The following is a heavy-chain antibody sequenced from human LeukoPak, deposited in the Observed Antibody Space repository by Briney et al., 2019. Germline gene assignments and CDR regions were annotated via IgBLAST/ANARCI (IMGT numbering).Heavy chain of an antibody. CDR3: ARDLGYCSSTSCFDDY. CDR2: IIPIFGTA. D-gene: IGHD2-2*03. V-gene: IGHV1-69*13. CDR1: GGTFSSYA. J-gene: IGHJ4*02. Sequence: ASVKVSCKASGGTFSSYAISWVRQAPGQGLEWMGGIIPIFGTANYAQKFQCRVTITADESTSTAYMELSSLRSEDTAVYYCARDLGYCSSTSCFDDYWGQGTLVTVSS.